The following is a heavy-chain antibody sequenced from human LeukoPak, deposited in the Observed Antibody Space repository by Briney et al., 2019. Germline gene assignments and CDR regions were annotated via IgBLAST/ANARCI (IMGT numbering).Heavy chain of an antibody. J-gene: IGHJ3*02. CDR2: IFASGRT. CDR1: GGSISTYY. V-gene: IGHV4-4*07. Sequence: SETLSLTCTVSGGSISTYYWSWIRQPAGKGLEWIGRIFASGRTNYNPSLKSRVTMSVDTSKNQFSLKLSSVTAADTAVYYCARYSGSFDAFDIWGQGTMVTVSS. CDR3: ARYSGSFDAFDI. D-gene: IGHD1-26*01.